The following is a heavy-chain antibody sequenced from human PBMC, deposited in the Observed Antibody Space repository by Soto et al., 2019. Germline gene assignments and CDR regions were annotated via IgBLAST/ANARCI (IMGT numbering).Heavy chain of an antibody. Sequence: GGSLRLSCAASGFTFSDYYMNWIRQAPGKGLEWVSYISSSGSTIYYADSVKGRFTISRDNAKNSLYLQMNSLRAEDTAVYYCARGPYDYVWGSNPPHFDDWGQGTLVTVSS. V-gene: IGHV3-11*01. CDR1: GFTFSDYY. J-gene: IGHJ4*02. CDR2: ISSSGSTI. CDR3: ARGPYDYVWGSNPPHFDD. D-gene: IGHD3-16*02.